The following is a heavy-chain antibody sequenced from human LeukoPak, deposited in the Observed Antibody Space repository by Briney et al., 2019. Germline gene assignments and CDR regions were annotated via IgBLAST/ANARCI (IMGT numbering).Heavy chain of an antibody. V-gene: IGHV3-21*01. D-gene: IGHD1-1*01. CDR1: GFYFSSYS. CDR2: INSGSTYM. CDR3: ARVEATTGRNYHYYYMDV. J-gene: IGHJ6*03. Sequence: GGSLRLSCGASGFYFSSYSMNWVRQAPGKGLERVSSINSGSTYMYYADSVKGRFTISRDNAKNSLHLQMDSLRVEDTAVYFCARVEATTGRNYHYYYMDVWGKGTTVTVSS.